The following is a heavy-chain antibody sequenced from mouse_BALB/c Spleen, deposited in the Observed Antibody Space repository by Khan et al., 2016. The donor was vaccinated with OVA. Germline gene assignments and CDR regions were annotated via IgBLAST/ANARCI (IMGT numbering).Heavy chain of an antibody. Sequence: EVELVESGGDLVKPGGSLSLSCAASGFTFSAYGMSWVRQTPDKRLEWVATINSDGYYTYYPDTVKGRFTISRNNAENTLYLQMSSLKSEDTAIYYCASHLTGSFAYWGQGTLVTVSA. V-gene: IGHV5-6*01. J-gene: IGHJ3*01. D-gene: IGHD4-1*01. CDR2: INSDGYYT. CDR3: ASHLTGSFAY. CDR1: GFTFSAYG.